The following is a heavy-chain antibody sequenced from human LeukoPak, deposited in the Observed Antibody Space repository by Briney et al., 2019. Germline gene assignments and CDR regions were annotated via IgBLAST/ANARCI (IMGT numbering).Heavy chain of an antibody. CDR1: GFTFSNYG. D-gene: IGHD1-26*01. Sequence: GGSLRLSCAASGFTFSNYGMHWVRQAPGKGLEWVAVILHDGSNKLYADSVKGRFTISRDNSKRTSYLQMNSLRAEDTPVYHCATEIIRRYNGSRQDGLDVWGQGTTVTVSS. CDR2: ILHDGSNK. CDR3: ATEIIRRYNGSRQDGLDV. J-gene: IGHJ6*02. V-gene: IGHV3-30*03.